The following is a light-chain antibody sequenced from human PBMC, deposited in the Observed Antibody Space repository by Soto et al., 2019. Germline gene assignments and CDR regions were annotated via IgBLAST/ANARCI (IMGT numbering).Light chain of an antibody. CDR1: QIVSSDS. Sequence: EIVLTQSPGTLSLSPGERATLSCRASQIVSSDSLAWYQHKLGQAPRLLNYGASTRATGIPDRFSGSGSGTDFTLTISRLEPEDFAVYYCQQYGSSSTFGQGTRLEIK. CDR2: GAS. J-gene: IGKJ5*01. V-gene: IGKV3-20*01. CDR3: QQYGSSST.